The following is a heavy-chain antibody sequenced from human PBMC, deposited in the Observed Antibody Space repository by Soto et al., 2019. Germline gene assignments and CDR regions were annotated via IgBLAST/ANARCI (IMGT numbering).Heavy chain of an antibody. CDR3: ARDAWAIVEAPAVRMDV. CDR2: ISANTGNT. Sequence: QVQLVQSGVEVKKPGASVKASCKASGYTFTDYGITWVRQAPGQGFEWVGWISANTGNTNYAQKLQGRVTMTTDPSTSTAYMELRSLTSDDTAVYYCARDAWAIVEAPAVRMDVWGQGTTVTVSS. CDR1: GYTFTDYG. V-gene: IGHV1-18*01. J-gene: IGHJ6*02. D-gene: IGHD2-2*01.